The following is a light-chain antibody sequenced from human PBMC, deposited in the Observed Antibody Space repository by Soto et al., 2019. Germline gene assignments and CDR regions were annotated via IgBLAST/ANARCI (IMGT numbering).Light chain of an antibody. J-gene: IGKJ1*01. Sequence: EIVLTQSPGTLSLSPGQRATLSCRASQSVSHNYLAWYQQKPGQAPRLLIYGASSRATGIPDRFGGSGSGTHFILTISGVEPEDFAVYYCQQYDKSWTFGQGTKVDIK. CDR3: QQYDKSWT. CDR1: QSVSHNY. CDR2: GAS. V-gene: IGKV3-20*01.